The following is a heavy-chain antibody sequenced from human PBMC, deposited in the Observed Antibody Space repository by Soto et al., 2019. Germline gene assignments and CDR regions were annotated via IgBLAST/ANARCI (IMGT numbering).Heavy chain of an antibody. CDR3: ARDSAPTGNDYGDAGHFDY. CDR2: ISSSSSYI. V-gene: IGHV3-21*01. J-gene: IGHJ4*02. Sequence: GGSLILSCAASGFTFSSYSMNWVRQAPGKGLEWVSSISSSSSYIYYADSVKGRFTISRDNAKNSLYLQMNSLRAEDTAVYYCARDSAPTGNDYGDAGHFDYWGQGTLVPGSS. CDR1: GFTFSSYS. D-gene: IGHD4-17*01.